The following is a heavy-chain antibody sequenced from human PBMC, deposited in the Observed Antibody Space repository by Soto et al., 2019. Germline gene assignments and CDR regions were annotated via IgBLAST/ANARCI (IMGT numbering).Heavy chain of an antibody. CDR3: ARRWGAAFDY. Sequence: QVQLQESGPGLVKPSETLSLTCTVSGGSISSYYWSWIRQPPGKGLEWIGYIYYSGSTNYNPSLKRRVTISVDTSKHQFSLTLSSVTAADTAVYFCARRWGAAFDYWGQGTLVTVSS. V-gene: IGHV4-59*08. CDR2: IYYSGST. CDR1: GGSISSYY. J-gene: IGHJ4*02. D-gene: IGHD1-26*01.